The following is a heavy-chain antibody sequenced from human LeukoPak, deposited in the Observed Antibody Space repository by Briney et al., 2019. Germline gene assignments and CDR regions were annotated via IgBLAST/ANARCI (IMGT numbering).Heavy chain of an antibody. J-gene: IGHJ5*02. D-gene: IGHD6-19*01. CDR1: GYTFTSYG. CDR3: ARPPMYSSGWYWFDP. Sequence: GASVKVSCRASGYTFTSYGISWVRQAPGQGLEWMGWISAFNGNTNYAQKLQGRVTMITDTSTSTAYMELRSLRSDDTAVYYCARPPMYSSGWYWFDPWGQGTLVTVSS. CDR2: ISAFNGNT. V-gene: IGHV1-18*01.